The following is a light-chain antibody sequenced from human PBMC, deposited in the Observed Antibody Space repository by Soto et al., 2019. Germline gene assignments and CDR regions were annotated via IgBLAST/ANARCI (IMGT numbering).Light chain of an antibody. CDR1: QSVSSN. J-gene: IGKJ4*01. V-gene: IGKV3-15*01. Sequence: EIVMTQSPATLSVSPGERATVSCRASQSVSSNLAWYQQNPGQAPRLLIYGASTRATGIPARFSGSGSGTECSLTISSLQSEDFSVYYCQQYNNWPLTLSGGTKVDIK. CDR2: GAS. CDR3: QQYNNWPLT.